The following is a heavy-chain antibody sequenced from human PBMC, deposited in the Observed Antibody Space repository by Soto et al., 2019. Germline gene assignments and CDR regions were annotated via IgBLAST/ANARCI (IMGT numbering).Heavy chain of an antibody. CDR2: IYYSGST. J-gene: IGHJ6*02. CDR3: ARDGVQCISISCYAGGPYYYYYGMDV. V-gene: IGHV4-59*01. Sequence: PSETLSLTCTVSGGSISSYYWSWIRQPPGKGLEWIGYIYYSGSTNYNPSHKSRVTISVDTSKNQFSLKLSSVTAADTAVYYCARDGVQCISISCYAGGPYYYYYGMDVWGQGTTVTVSS. D-gene: IGHD2-2*01. CDR1: GGSISSYY.